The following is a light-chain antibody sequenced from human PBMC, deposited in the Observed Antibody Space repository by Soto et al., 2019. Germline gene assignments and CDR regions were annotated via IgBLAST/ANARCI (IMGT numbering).Light chain of an antibody. CDR2: KAS. V-gene: IGKV1-5*03. J-gene: IGKJ1*01. Sequence: DIQMTQSPSTLSASVGDRVTITCRASQSISNSLAWYQQKPGKAPKVLIYKASSLERGVPSRFSGSGSGTECTLTISSLQPDDFATYFCQQYDSYWTVGQGTKVEIK. CDR1: QSISNS. CDR3: QQYDSYWT.